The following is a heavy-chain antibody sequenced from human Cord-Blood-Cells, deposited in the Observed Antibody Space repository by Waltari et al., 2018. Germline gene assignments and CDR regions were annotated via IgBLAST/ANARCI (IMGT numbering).Heavy chain of an antibody. V-gene: IGHV1-69*06. D-gene: IGHD4-17*01. Sequence: QVQLVQSGAEVKKPGSSVKVSCKASGGTFSSYAISRVRQAPGQGLEWMGGIIPIFGTANYAQKFQGRVTITADKSTSTAYMELSSLRSEDTAVYYCASCPGDYEVSYYYYYGMDVWGQGTTVTVSS. CDR3: ASCPGDYEVSYYYYYGMDV. CDR2: IIPIFGTA. J-gene: IGHJ6*02. CDR1: GGTFSSYA.